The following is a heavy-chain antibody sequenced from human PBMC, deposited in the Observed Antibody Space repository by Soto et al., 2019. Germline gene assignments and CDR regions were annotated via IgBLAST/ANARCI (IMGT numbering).Heavy chain of an antibody. D-gene: IGHD6-13*01. CDR3: ARYRREAVAGYTLDN. CDR2: VYNSGST. V-gene: IGHV4-59*01. Sequence: SETLSLTCTVSGGSISSNYWTWIRQPPGKGLEWIGYVYNSGSTNYNPSLKSRVTISEGTSKSQFSLKVNSMTAADTAVYYCARYRREAVAGYTLDNWGQGILVTVSS. J-gene: IGHJ4*02. CDR1: GGSISSNY.